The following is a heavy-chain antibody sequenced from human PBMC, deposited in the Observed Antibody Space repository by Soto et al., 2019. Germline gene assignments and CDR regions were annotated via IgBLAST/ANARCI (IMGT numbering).Heavy chain of an antibody. CDR1: GGSISGSTYC. Sequence: ASETLPLTWTVSGGSISGSTYCWSWIRQPPGKGLEWIGGIYYSGSTYYNPSLKSRVTISVDTSKNQFSLKLSSVTAADTAVFYCAREGYCGSPSCYGWGQGTLVTVSS. CDR2: IYYSGST. J-gene: IGHJ4*02. CDR3: AREGYCGSPSCYG. V-gene: IGHV4-39*02. D-gene: IGHD2-2*01.